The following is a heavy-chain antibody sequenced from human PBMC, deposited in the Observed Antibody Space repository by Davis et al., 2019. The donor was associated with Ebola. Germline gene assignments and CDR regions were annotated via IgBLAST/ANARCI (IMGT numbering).Heavy chain of an antibody. Sequence: GESLKISCAASGFTFSSYGMHWVRQAPGKGLEWVAVISYDGSNKYYADSVKGRFTISRDNSKNTLYLQMNSLRAEDTAVYYCAKDGRGVYYYDSSGYYPVWFDYWGQGTLVTVSS. V-gene: IGHV3-30*18. CDR1: GFTFSSYG. CDR3: AKDGRGVYYYDSSGYYPVWFDY. D-gene: IGHD3-22*01. CDR2: ISYDGSNK. J-gene: IGHJ4*02.